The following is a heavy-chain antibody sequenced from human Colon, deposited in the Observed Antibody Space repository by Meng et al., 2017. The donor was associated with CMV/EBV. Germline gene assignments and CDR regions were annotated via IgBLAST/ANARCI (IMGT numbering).Heavy chain of an antibody. CDR2: IYSGGPM. Sequence: GESLKISCAGSPFNVVNTYMSWVRQAPGKGLEWVALIYSGGPMHYADSVKGRFTISRDNSKNHLYLQMNSLRADDPAAYYCASCSGPLFPGAFDIWGQGTMVTVSS. CDR3: ASCSGPLFPGAFDI. J-gene: IGHJ3*02. V-gene: IGHV3-53*01. D-gene: IGHD2-15*01. CDR1: PFNVVNTY.